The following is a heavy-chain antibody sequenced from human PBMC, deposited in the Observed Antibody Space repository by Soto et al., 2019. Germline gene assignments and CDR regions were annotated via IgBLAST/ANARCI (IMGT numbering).Heavy chain of an antibody. J-gene: IGHJ4*02. CDR2: IRSKAYGGTT. CDR1: GFTFGDYA. CDR3: TRCHCSSTSCLLGSLSGQEVFDY. V-gene: IGHV3-49*03. D-gene: IGHD2-2*01. Sequence: EVQLVESGGGLVQPGQSLRLSCTASGFTFGDYAMSWFRQAPGKGLEWVGFIRSKAYGGTTEYAASVKGRFTISRDDSKSIAYLQMNSLKTEDTAVYYCTRCHCSSTSCLLGSLSGQEVFDYWGQGTLVTVSS.